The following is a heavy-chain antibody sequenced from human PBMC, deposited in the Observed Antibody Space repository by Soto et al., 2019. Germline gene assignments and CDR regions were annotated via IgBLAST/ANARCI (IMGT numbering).Heavy chain of an antibody. CDR3: ARDLLSSSSKAYYYYYGMDV. CDR2: IWYDGSNK. J-gene: IGHJ6*02. V-gene: IGHV3-33*01. D-gene: IGHD6-6*01. Sequence: SGGSLRLSCAASGFTFSSYGMHWARQAPGKGLEWVAVIWYDGSNKYYADSVKGRFTISRDNSKNTLYLQMNSLRAEDTAVYYCARDLLSSSSKAYYYYYGMDVWGQGTTVTVSS. CDR1: GFTFSSYG.